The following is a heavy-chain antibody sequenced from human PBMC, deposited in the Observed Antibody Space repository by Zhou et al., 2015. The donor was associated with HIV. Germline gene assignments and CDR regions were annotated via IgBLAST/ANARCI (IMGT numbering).Heavy chain of an antibody. Sequence: VQLVESGGGVVQPGRPLRLSCVPSGFTFSNYAMHWVRQAPGKGLEWVTLISNDGSIKFYADSVKGRFTISRDNSRSTLYLQMNNLRAEDTAVYYCAKELDGGSYLDALDIWGQGTMVTVSS. CDR1: GFTFSNYA. J-gene: IGHJ3*02. CDR2: ISNDGSIK. CDR3: AKELDGGSYLDALDI. V-gene: IGHV3-30*18. D-gene: IGHD1-26*01.